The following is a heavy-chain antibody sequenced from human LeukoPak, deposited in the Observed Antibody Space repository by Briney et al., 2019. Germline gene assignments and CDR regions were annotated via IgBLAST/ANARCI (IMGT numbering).Heavy chain of an antibody. D-gene: IGHD6-19*01. V-gene: IGHV1-2*02. Sequence: ASVKVSCKASGYTFTGYYMHWVRQAPGQGLEWMGCINPNSGGTNYVQKFQGRVTMTGDTSISTAYMELSRLRSDDTAVYYCARVSVAGTPDRDYFDYWGQGTLVTVSS. CDR2: INPNSGGT. CDR1: GYTFTGYY. CDR3: ARVSVAGTPDRDYFDY. J-gene: IGHJ4*02.